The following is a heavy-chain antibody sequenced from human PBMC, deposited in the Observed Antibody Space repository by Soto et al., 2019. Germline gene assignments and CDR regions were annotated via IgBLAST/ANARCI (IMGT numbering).Heavy chain of an antibody. CDR2: IHYSGNT. CDR1: GGSIGSGGYY. CDR3: ATNHDDISGRTPLLFDS. V-gene: IGHV4-31*03. Sequence: QVQLQESGPGLVKPSQTLFLTCTVSGGSIGSGGYYWDWIRQHPGKGPEWIGYIHYSGNTYYNPSLKSRLTISLDTSKNQFSLHLSSVTAADTAVYYCATNHDDISGRTPLLFDSWGQGTLVTVSS. J-gene: IGHJ4*02. D-gene: IGHD3-22*01.